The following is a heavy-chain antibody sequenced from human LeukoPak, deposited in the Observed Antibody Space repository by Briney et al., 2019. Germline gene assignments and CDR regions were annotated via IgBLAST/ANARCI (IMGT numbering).Heavy chain of an antibody. CDR1: GYTFTGYY. V-gene: IGHV1-69*13. CDR2: IIPIFGTA. J-gene: IGHJ6*03. Sequence: ASVKVSCKASGYTFTGYYMHWVRQAPGQGLEWMGGIIPIFGTANYAQKFQGRVTITADESTSTAYMELSSLRSEDTAVYYCARGEVVPAAMGYYYYMDVWGKGTTVTVSS. D-gene: IGHD2-2*01. CDR3: ARGEVVPAAMGYYYYMDV.